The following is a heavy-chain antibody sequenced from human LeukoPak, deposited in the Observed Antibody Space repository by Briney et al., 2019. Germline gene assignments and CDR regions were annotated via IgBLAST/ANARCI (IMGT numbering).Heavy chain of an antibody. V-gene: IGHV3-23*01. Sequence: GGSLRLSCAASGFTFRSYAMNWVRQAPGKGLEWVSSISYNGGATYYADSVRGRFTISRDNSKNTLYLQMNSLRAEDTAVYYCAKHPYGDYTGVFDYWGQGTLVTVSS. CDR2: ISYNGGAT. D-gene: IGHD4-17*01. CDR1: GFTFRSYA. CDR3: AKHPYGDYTGVFDY. J-gene: IGHJ4*02.